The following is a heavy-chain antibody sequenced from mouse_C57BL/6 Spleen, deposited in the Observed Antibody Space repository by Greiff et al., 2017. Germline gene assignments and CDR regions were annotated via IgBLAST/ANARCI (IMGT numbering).Heavy chain of an antibody. Sequence: VQLQQSGAELVKPGASVKISCKASGYAFSSYWMNWVKQRPGKGLAWIGHIYPGVGDTNYNGKFKGKATLTADKSSSTAHMQLSCLTSEDSAVYFCARSNYGGSYGWYLDVRGTGRSVTVSS. V-gene: IGHV1-80*01. CDR1: GYAFSSYW. CDR2: IYPGVGDT. J-gene: IGHJ1*03. CDR3: ARSNYGGSYGWYLDV. D-gene: IGHD1-1*01.